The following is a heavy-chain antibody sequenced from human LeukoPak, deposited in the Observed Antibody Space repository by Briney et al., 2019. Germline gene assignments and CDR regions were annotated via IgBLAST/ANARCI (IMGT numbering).Heavy chain of an antibody. J-gene: IGHJ4*02. Sequence: GGSLRLSCAASGFTFSSYGMHWVRQAPGKGLEWVAVISYDGSKKYYADSVKGRFTISRDNSKNTLYLQMNSLRAEDTAVYYCARVDYGDYGFDYWGQGTLVTVSS. D-gene: IGHD4-17*01. V-gene: IGHV3-30*03. CDR1: GFTFSSYG. CDR3: ARVDYGDYGFDY. CDR2: ISYDGSKK.